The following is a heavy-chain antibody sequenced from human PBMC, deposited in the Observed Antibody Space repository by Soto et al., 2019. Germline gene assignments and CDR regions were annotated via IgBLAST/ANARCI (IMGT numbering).Heavy chain of an antibody. CDR2: IRNKVNSYAT. V-gene: IGHV3-73*01. D-gene: IGHD4-17*01. J-gene: IGHJ2*01. CDR1: GFTFSGSA. CDR3: TRPNDYGDYDWYFDL. Sequence: GGSLRLSCAASGFTFSGSAVHWVRQASGEGLEWVGRIRNKVNSYATAYAASVKGRFTVSRDDSKNTAYLQMNSLEIEDTAVYYCTRPNDYGDYDWYFDLWGRGALVTVSS.